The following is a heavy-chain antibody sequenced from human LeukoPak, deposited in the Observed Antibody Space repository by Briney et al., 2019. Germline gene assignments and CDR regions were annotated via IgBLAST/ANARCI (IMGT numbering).Heavy chain of an antibody. V-gene: IGHV1-18*01. D-gene: IGHD5-12*01. CDR3: AREAGYSGYDLTFLPYNWFDP. J-gene: IGHJ5*02. CDR2: ISAYNGNT. Sequence: ASVKVSCKASGYTFTSYGISWVRQAPGQGLEWMGWISAYNGNTNYAPKLQGRVTMTTDTSTSTAYMELRSLRSDDTAVYYCAREAGYSGYDLTFLPYNWFDPWGQGTLVTVSS. CDR1: GYTFTSYG.